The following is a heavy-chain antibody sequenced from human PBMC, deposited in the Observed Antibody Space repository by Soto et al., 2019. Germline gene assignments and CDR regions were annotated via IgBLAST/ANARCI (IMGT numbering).Heavy chain of an antibody. V-gene: IGHV3-23*01. D-gene: IGHD4-4*01. Sequence: GGSLRLSCAASGFTFSSYAMSWFRQAPGKGLEWVSAISGSGGSTYYADSVKGRFTISRDNSKNTLYLQMNSLRAEDTAVYYCARDRSNYDAADWFDPWGQGTLVTVSS. J-gene: IGHJ5*02. CDR1: GFTFSSYA. CDR2: ISGSGGST. CDR3: ARDRSNYDAADWFDP.